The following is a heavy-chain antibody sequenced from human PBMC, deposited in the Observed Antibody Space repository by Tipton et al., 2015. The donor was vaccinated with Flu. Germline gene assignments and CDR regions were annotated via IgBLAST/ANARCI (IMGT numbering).Heavy chain of an antibody. D-gene: IGHD3-10*01. J-gene: IGHJ6*02. CDR3: ARARAPYYYYAMDV. Sequence: TLSLTCTVSDDSITYYYWSWIRQPPGKGLEWIGYIYYSGGTNYNPSLQSRLSISVDSSNNQLSLKLTSVTAADTAVYYCARARAPYYYYAMDVWGQGATVTVS. CDR1: DDSITYYY. CDR2: IYYSGGT. V-gene: IGHV4-59*01.